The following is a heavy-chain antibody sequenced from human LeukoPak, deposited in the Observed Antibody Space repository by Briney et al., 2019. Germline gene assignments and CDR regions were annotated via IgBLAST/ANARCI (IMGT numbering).Heavy chain of an antibody. CDR3: ANGCSSSSGYSAFDI. V-gene: IGHV3-9*03. CDR2: ISWNSGRV. J-gene: IGHJ3*02. Sequence: GGSLRLSCAASGFTFEHFAMHWVRQAPGKGLEWVSGISWNSGRVDYADSVKGRFTISRDNAKNSLYLQMNSLRVEDMALYYCANGCSSSSGYSAFDIWGQGTMVTVSS. CDR1: GFTFEHFA. D-gene: IGHD2-2*01.